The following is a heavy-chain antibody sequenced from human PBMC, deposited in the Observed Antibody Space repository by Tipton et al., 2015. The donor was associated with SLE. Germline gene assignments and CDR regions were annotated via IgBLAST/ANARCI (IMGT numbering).Heavy chain of an antibody. CDR2: IIPIFGTA. D-gene: IGHD4-23*01. V-gene: IGHV1-69*01. J-gene: IGHJ6*02. CDR1: GGTFSSYA. CDR3: AVVWGGKGSHYYYYGMDV. Sequence: QSGAEVKKPGSSVKVSCKASGGTFSSYAISWVRQAPGQGLEWMGGIIPIFGTANYAQKFQGRVTITADESTSTAYMELSSLRSEDTAVYYCAVVWGGKGSHYYYYGMDVWGQGTTVTVSS.